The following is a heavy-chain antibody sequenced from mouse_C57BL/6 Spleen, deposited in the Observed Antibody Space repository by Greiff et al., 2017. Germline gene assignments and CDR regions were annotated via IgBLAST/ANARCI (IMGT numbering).Heavy chain of an antibody. CDR1: GYTFTSYW. CDR2: IHPNSGST. D-gene: IGHD1-1*01. V-gene: IGHV1-64*01. Sequence: QVQLQQPGAELVKPGASVKLSCKASGYTFTSYWMHWVKQRPGQGLEWIGMIHPNSGSTNYNEKFKSKATLTVDKSSSTAYMQLGSLTSEDSAIYCCARSDYGYFNYGGQGTTLTVS. J-gene: IGHJ2*01. CDR3: ARSDYGYFNY.